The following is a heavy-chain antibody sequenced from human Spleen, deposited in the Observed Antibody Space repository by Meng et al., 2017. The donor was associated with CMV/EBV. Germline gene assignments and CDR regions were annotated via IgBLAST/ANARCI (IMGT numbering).Heavy chain of an antibody. CDR3: ARDEANWGFCDL. CDR1: GYPFNTHS. D-gene: IGHD7-27*01. J-gene: IGHJ2*01. CDR2: INNYNGNT. V-gene: IGHV1-18*01. Sequence: WKSSGYPFNTHSINWVRQAPGQGLEWMGWINNYNGNTKFAQKFQGRVTLTTDSSTTTAFMELRSLRSDDTAVYYCARDEANWGFCDLWGRGTLVTVSS.